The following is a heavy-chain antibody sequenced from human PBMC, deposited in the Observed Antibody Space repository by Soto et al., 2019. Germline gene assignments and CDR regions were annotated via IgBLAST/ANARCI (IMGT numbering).Heavy chain of an antibody. Sequence: SETLSLTCAVYGGSFSGYYWSWIRQPPGKGLEWIGEINHSGSTNYNPSLKSRVTISVDTSKNQFSLKLSSVTAADTAVYYCARFSPQGHIVVVTAIRDAFDIWGQGTMVTVSS. CDR2: INHSGST. D-gene: IGHD2-21*02. CDR3: ARFSPQGHIVVVTAIRDAFDI. J-gene: IGHJ3*02. CDR1: GGSFSGYY. V-gene: IGHV4-34*01.